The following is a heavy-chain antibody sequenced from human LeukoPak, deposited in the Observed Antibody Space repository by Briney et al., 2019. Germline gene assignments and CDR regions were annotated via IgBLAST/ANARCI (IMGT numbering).Heavy chain of an antibody. Sequence: ASVKVSCTASGYTFTSYGISWVRQAPGQGLEWMGWISAYNGNTNYAQKLQGRVTMTTDTSTSTAYMELRSLRSDDTAVYYCAREWDLLRYFDWPHDSWFDPWGQGTLVTVSS. CDR1: GYTFTSYG. CDR3: AREWDLLRYFDWPHDSWFDP. J-gene: IGHJ5*02. D-gene: IGHD3-9*01. CDR2: ISAYNGNT. V-gene: IGHV1-18*01.